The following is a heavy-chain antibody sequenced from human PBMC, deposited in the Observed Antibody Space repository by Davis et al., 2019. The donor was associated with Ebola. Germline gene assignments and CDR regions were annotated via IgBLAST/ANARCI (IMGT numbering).Heavy chain of an antibody. CDR1: GFTFSSYW. V-gene: IGHV3-30*18. J-gene: IGHJ4*02. Sequence: GGSLRLSCAASGFTFSSYWMHWVRQAPGKGLEWVAVISYDGSNKYYADSVKGRFTISRDNSKNSLYLQMNSLRTEDTALYYCAKVGRWLQLHFDYWGQGTLVTVSS. D-gene: IGHD5-24*01. CDR3: AKVGRWLQLHFDY. CDR2: ISYDGSNK.